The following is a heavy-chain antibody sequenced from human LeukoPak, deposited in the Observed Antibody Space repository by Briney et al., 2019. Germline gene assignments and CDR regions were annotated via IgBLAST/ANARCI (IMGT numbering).Heavy chain of an antibody. CDR3: ARVGDSSGYYYPDAFDI. CDR1: GGSISSYY. V-gene: IGHV4-59*01. J-gene: IGHJ3*02. Sequence: SETLSLTCTVSGGSISSYYWSWIRQPPGKGLEWIGYIYYSGSTNYNPSLKSRVTISVDTSKNQFSLKLSSVTAADTAVYYCARVGDSSGYYYPDAFDIWGQGTMVTVSS. CDR2: IYYSGST. D-gene: IGHD3-22*01.